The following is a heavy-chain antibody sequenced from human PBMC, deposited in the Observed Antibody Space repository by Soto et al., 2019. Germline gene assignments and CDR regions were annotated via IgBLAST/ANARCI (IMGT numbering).Heavy chain of an antibody. D-gene: IGHD2-21*02. Sequence: SETLSLTCAVYGGSFSGYYWSWIRQPPGKGLEWIGEINHSGSTNYNPSLKSRVTISVDTSKNQFSLKLSSVTAADTAVYYCASVVTEDYYYGMDVWGQGTTVT. CDR2: INHSGST. CDR3: ASVVTEDYYYGMDV. CDR1: GGSFSGYY. J-gene: IGHJ6*02. V-gene: IGHV4-34*01.